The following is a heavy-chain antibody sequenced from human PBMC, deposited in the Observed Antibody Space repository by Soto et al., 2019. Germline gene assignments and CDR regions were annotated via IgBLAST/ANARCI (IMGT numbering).Heavy chain of an antibody. D-gene: IGHD3-3*01. CDR1: GFTFSSYA. CDR2: ISGSGGST. CDR3: AKSPLVYYDFWSGYYEGYYYFDY. V-gene: IGHV3-23*01. Sequence: GGSLRLSCAASGFTFSSYAMSWVRQAPGKGLEWVSAISGSGGSTYYADSVKGRFTISRDNSKNTLYLQMNSLRAEDTAVYYCAKSPLVYYDFWSGYYEGYYYFDYWGQGTLVTVSS. J-gene: IGHJ4*02.